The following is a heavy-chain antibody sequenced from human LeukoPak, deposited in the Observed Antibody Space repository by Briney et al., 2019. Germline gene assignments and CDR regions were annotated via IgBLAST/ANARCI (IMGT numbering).Heavy chain of an antibody. D-gene: IGHD5-18*01. CDR2: ISSSSGNI. CDR3: ARDRFVDTAMVPGPYNWFDP. Sequence: GGSLRLSCAASGFTFSSYSMNWVRQAPGKGLEGVSAISSSSGNIYYADSVKGRFTISRDNARNSLYLQMNSLRAEDTAVYYCARDRFVDTAMVPGPYNWFDPWGQGTLVTVSS. J-gene: IGHJ5*02. CDR1: GFTFSSYS. V-gene: IGHV3-21*01.